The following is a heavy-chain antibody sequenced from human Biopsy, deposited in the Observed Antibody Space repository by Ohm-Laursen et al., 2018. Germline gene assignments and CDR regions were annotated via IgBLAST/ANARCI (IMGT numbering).Heavy chain of an antibody. D-gene: IGHD3-3*01. CDR3: ATPFQYYDSWGGYPPFDH. Sequence: ASVKVSCKFSGGTFSNYAISWVRQAPGQGLEWMGGIIAVSGLVNYAPKFQGRVSITADKSTTTAYMELSNLKSEDTAVYYCATPFQYYDSWGGYPPFDHWGQGTLVTVSS. V-gene: IGHV1-69*10. CDR2: IIAVSGLV. CDR1: GGTFSNYA. J-gene: IGHJ4*02.